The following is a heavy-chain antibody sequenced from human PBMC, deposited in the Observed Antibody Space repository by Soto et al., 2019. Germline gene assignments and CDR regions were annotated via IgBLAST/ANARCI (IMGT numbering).Heavy chain of an antibody. CDR3: AEDQDPFISNWFDP. V-gene: IGHV3-23*01. CDR2: ISGSGGST. CDR1: GFTFSSYA. Sequence: GGSLRLSCAASGFTFSSYAMSWVRQAPGKGLEWVSAISGSGGSTYYADSVKGRFTISRDNSKNTLYLQMNSLRAEDTAVYYCAEDQDPFISNWFDPWGQGTLVTVSS. J-gene: IGHJ5*02. D-gene: IGHD2-15*01.